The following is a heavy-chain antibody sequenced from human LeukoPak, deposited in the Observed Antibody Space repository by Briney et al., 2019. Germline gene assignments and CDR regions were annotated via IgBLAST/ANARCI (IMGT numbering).Heavy chain of an antibody. CDR2: MYYSGST. CDR1: GRSISSSSYY. J-gene: IGHJ5*02. V-gene: IGHV4-39*07. Sequence: SEALSLTCTVSGRSISSSSYYWGWIRQPPGKGLEWIGSMYYSGSTYYNPSLKSRVTISVDTSKNQFSLKLSSVTAADTAVYYCARATLRNWFDPWGQGTLVTVSS. D-gene: IGHD5/OR15-5a*01. CDR3: ARATLRNWFDP.